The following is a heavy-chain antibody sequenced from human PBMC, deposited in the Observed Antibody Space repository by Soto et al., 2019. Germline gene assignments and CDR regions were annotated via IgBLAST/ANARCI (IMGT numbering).Heavy chain of an antibody. CDR1: GYSFTSCW. CDR2: IDPSDAYT. V-gene: IGHV5-10-1*01. D-gene: IGHD6-13*01. Sequence: GDPLKISCKGSGYSFTSCWISWVRQMPGKGLEWMGRIDPSDAYTNYSPSFQGHVTISADKSISTAYLQWSSLKASDTAMYYCARTLNSSSWLWYYYYGMDVWGQGTTVTVS. J-gene: IGHJ6*02. CDR3: ARTLNSSSWLWYYYYGMDV.